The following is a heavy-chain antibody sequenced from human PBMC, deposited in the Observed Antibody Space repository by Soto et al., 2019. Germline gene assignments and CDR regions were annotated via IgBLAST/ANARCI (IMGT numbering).Heavy chain of an antibody. CDR3: TTFTPRDGQYAFDI. D-gene: IGHD2-15*01. Sequence: GGSLRLSCAASGFTLSNAWMSWVRQAPGKGLEWVGRIKSKTDGGTTDYAAPVKGRFTISRDDSKNTLYLQMNSLKTEDTAVYYCTTFTPRDGQYAFDIWGQGTMVTVSS. CDR1: GFTLSNAW. J-gene: IGHJ3*02. V-gene: IGHV3-15*01. CDR2: IKSKTDGGTT.